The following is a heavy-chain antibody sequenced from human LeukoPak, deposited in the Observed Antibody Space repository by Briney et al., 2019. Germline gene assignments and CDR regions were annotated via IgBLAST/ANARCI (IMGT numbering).Heavy chain of an antibody. CDR1: GYTFTGYY. CDR3: ARSPPPDYVWGSYRSELGY. CDR2: INPNSGGT. V-gene: IGHV1-2*02. D-gene: IGHD3-16*02. Sequence: ASVKVSCKASGYTFTGYYMHWVRQAPGQGLEWMGWINPNSGGTNYAQKFQGRVTMTRDTSISTAYMELSRLRSDDTAVYNCARSPPPDYVWGSYRSELGYWGQGTLVTVSS. J-gene: IGHJ4*02.